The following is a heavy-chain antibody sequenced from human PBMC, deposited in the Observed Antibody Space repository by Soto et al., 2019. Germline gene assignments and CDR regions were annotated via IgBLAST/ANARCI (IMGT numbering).Heavy chain of an antibody. CDR1: GGTFSSYA. Sequence: QVQLVQSGAEVKKPGSSVKVSCKASGGTFSSYAISWVRQAPGQGLEWMGGIIPIFGTANYAQKFRGRVTITADESTSTAYSELSSLRSEDTAVYYCARDTSGIAVAGYYFDYWGQGTLVTVSS. CDR3: ARDTSGIAVAGYYFDY. J-gene: IGHJ4*02. D-gene: IGHD6-19*01. CDR2: IIPIFGTA. V-gene: IGHV1-69*12.